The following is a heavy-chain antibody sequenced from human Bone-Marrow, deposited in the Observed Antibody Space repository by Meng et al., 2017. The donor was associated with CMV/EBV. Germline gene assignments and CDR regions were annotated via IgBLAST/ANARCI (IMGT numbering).Heavy chain of an antibody. CDR3: AREGVQPYWYVDL. CDR2: IFSNDEK. V-gene: IGHV2-26*01. Sequence: SGPTLVKPTETLTLTCTVSGFSLSNAKMGVSWIRQPPGQALEWLAHIFSNDEKAYSTSLKSRLTISKDTSKSQVVLTMTNMDPVDTATYFCAREGVQPYWYVDLWGRGTLVTVSS. J-gene: IGHJ2*01. CDR1: GFSLSNAKMG.